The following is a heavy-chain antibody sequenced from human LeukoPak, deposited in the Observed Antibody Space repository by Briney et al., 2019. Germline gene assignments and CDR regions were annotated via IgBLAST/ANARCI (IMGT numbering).Heavy chain of an antibody. V-gene: IGHV3-21*01. CDR3: AREIAVAGTGFDY. D-gene: IGHD6-19*01. Sequence: PGGSLRLSCAASGLTFSSYSMNWVRQAPGKGLEWVSSISSSSSYIYYADSVKGRFTISRDNAKNSLYLQMNSLRAEDTAVYYCAREIAVAGTGFDYWGQGTLVTVSS. J-gene: IGHJ4*02. CDR1: GLTFSSYS. CDR2: ISSSSSYI.